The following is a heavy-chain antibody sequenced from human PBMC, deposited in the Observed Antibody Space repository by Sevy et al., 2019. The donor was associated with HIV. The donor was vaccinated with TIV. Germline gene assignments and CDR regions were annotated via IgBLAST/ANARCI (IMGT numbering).Heavy chain of an antibody. CDR3: ARDGAKENDFLGDWFDP. Sequence: GGSLRLSCAASGFTFSSYAMHWVRQAPGKGLEWVAVISYDGSNKYYADSVKGRFTISRDNSTNTLYLQMNSLRAEDTAVYYCARDGAKENDFLGDWFDPWGHGTLVTVSS. D-gene: IGHD3-16*01. J-gene: IGHJ5*02. V-gene: IGHV3-30*14. CDR1: GFTFSSYA. CDR2: ISYDGSNK.